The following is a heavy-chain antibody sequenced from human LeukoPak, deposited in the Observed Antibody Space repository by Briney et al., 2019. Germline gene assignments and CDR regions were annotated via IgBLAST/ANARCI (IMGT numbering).Heavy chain of an antibody. V-gene: IGHV3-20*04. D-gene: IGHD6-19*01. CDR2: INWNGGST. J-gene: IGHJ3*02. CDR3: ARDLGSGWSDAFDI. CDR1: GLTFDDYG. Sequence: GGSLRLSCAASGLTFDDYGMSWVRQAPGKGLEWVSGINWNGGSTGYADSVKGRFTISRDNAKNSLYLQMNSLRAEDTALYYCARDLGSGWSDAFDIWGQGTMVTVSS.